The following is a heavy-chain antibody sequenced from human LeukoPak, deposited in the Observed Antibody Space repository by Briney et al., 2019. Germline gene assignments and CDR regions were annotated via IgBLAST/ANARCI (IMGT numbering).Heavy chain of an antibody. Sequence: GASVKVSCKXSGYIFSDNYIHWVRQAPRQGLEWMGWINPNSGDTNYAQRFQGRVTMTRDTPINTAYMELSRLTSDDTAVYYCARPAYYYGAGSWPYWGQGSLVTVSS. J-gene: IGHJ4*02. CDR2: INPNSGDT. V-gene: IGHV1-2*02. D-gene: IGHD3-10*01. CDR3: ARPAYYYGAGSWPY. CDR1: GYIFSDNY.